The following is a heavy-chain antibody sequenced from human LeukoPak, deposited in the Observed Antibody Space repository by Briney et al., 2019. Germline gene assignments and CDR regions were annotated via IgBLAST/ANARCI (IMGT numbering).Heavy chain of an antibody. CDR1: GFTFSSYG. Sequence: GGSLRLSCAASGFTFSSYGMHWVRQAPGKGLEWVAVISYDGSNKYYADSVEGRFTISRDNSKNTLYLQMNSLRAEDTAVYYCAKETGSSGWFDYWGQGTLVTVSS. CDR2: ISYDGSNK. V-gene: IGHV3-30*18. D-gene: IGHD6-19*01. CDR3: AKETGSSGWFDY. J-gene: IGHJ4*02.